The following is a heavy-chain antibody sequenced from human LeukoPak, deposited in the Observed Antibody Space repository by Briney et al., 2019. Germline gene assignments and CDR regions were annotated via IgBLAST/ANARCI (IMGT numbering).Heavy chain of an antibody. D-gene: IGHD6-13*01. CDR1: GGSFSGYY. V-gene: IGHV4-34*01. J-gene: IGHJ4*02. CDR2: INHSGST. CDR3: ARHGRGQQLVIY. Sequence: SETLSLTCAVYGGSFSGYYWSWIRQPPGKGLEWIGEINHSGSTNYNPSLKSRVTISVDTSKNQFSLKLSSVTAADTAVYYCARHGRGQQLVIYWGQGTLVTVSS.